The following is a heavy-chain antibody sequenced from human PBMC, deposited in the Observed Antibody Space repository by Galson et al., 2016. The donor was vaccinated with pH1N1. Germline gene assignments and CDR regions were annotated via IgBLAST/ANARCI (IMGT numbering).Heavy chain of an antibody. CDR1: GASISSSAYF. D-gene: IGHD4-11*01. J-gene: IGHJ4*02. CDR2: IFDDGAT. V-gene: IGHV4-39*07. Sequence: LSLTCKVSGASISSSAYFWGWVRQPPGKQLEWIGSIFDDGATYYNPSLKSRVTISVDTSRTQFSLKLSAVTAADTAVYYCVITGATTGGYWGQGTLVTVSA. CDR3: VITGATTGGY.